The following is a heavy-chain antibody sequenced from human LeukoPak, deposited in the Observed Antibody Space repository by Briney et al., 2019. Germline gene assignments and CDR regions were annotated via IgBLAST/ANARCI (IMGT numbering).Heavy chain of an antibody. D-gene: IGHD1-7*01. V-gene: IGHV5-51*01. J-gene: IGHJ4*02. Sequence: GESLKISCKGSGYSFTSYWIGWVRQMPGKGLEWMGIIYPGDSDTRYSPSFQGQVTVSADKSVTTAYLEWNSLKASDTALYYCVRTGLQGWNYPGLWGPGTLVTVSS. CDR2: IYPGDSDT. CDR3: VRTGLQGWNYPGL. CDR1: GYSFTSYW.